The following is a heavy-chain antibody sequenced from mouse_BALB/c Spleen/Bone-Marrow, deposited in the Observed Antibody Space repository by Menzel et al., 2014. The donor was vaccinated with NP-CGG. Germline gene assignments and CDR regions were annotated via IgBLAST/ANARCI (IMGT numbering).Heavy chain of an antibody. CDR1: GYAFXNYL. CDR3: ARWDYAMDY. Sequence: VQLQQSGAELVRPGTSVKVSCMASGYAFXNYLIEWVKQRPGQGLEWIGVINPGSGGTNYNEKFKGKATLTADKSSSTAYMQLSSLTSDDSAVYFCARWDYAMDYWGQGTSVTVSS. V-gene: IGHV1-54*01. CDR2: INPGSGGT. J-gene: IGHJ4*01.